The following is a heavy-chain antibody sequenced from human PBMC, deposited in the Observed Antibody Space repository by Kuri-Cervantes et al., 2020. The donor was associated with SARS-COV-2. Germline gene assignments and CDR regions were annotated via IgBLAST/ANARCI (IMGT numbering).Heavy chain of an antibody. Sequence: GESLKISCAASAFTFSSYAMHWVRQAPGKGLEWVSAISGSGGSTYYADSVKGRFTISRDNAKNSLYLQMNSLRAEDTAVYYCARDRSRITIFGVVTRYGMDVWGQGTTVTISS. V-gene: IGHV3-23*01. D-gene: IGHD3-3*01. CDR2: ISGSGGST. J-gene: IGHJ6*02. CDR3: ARDRSRITIFGVVTRYGMDV. CDR1: AFTFSSYA.